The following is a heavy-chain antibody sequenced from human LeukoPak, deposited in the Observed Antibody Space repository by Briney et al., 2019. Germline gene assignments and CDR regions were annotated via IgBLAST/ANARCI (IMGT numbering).Heavy chain of an antibody. CDR1: GFTFSSCG. V-gene: IGHV3-23*01. J-gene: IGHJ4*02. CDR3: AKDLAGTLFDY. D-gene: IGHD6-13*01. Sequence: PGGSLRLSCAGSGFTFSSCGMNWVRQAPGKGLEWVSSLSGSGDSISYADSVKGRFTVSRDNAKNTLYLQMSSLRAEDTAIYYCAKDLAGTLFDYWGQGTLVTVSS. CDR2: LSGSGDSI.